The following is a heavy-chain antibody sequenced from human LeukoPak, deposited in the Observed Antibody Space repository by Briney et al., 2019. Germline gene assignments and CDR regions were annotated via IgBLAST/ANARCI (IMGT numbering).Heavy chain of an antibody. Sequence: PSETLSLTCTVSGGSISSSSYYWGWIRQPPGKGLEWIGSIYYSGSTYYNPSLKSRVTISVDTSKNQFSLKLSSVIAADTAVYYCASLQWGEDAFDIWGQGTMVTVSS. CDR3: ASLQWGEDAFDI. D-gene: IGHD6-19*01. CDR2: IYYSGST. V-gene: IGHV4-39*01. J-gene: IGHJ3*02. CDR1: GGSISSSSYY.